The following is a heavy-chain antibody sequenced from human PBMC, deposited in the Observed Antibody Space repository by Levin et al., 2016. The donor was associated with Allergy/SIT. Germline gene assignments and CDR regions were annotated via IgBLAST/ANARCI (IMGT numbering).Heavy chain of an antibody. CDR1: GFTFSNAW. V-gene: IGHV3-7*01. CDR2: IKQDGSEK. J-gene: IGHJ4*02. CDR3: AKDQPPQYYYDSSGTPFDY. Sequence: LSLTCAASGFTFSNAWMSWVRQAPGKGLEWVANIKQDGSEKYYVDSVKGRFTISRDNSKNTLYLQMNSLRAEDTAVYYCAKDQPPQYYYDSSGTPFDYWGQGTLVTVSS. D-gene: IGHD3-22*01.